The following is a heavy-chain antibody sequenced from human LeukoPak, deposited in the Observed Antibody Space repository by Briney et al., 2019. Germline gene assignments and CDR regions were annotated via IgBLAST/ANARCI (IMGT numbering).Heavy chain of an antibody. CDR2: IYYSGST. Sequence: PSQTLSLTCTVSGGSISSGGYYWSWIRQHPGKGLEWTGYIYYSGSTYYNPSLKSRVTISVDTSKNQFSLKLSSVTAADTAVYYCAREQDHQLLAGRWFDPWGQGTLVTVSS. J-gene: IGHJ5*02. V-gene: IGHV4-31*03. D-gene: IGHD2-2*01. CDR3: AREQDHQLLAGRWFDP. CDR1: GGSISSGGYY.